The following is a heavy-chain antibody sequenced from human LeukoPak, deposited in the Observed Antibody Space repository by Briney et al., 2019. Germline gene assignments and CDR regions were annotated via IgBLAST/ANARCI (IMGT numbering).Heavy chain of an antibody. Sequence: ASVKVSCKASGGTFSSYAMHWVRQAPGQRLEWMGWINAGNGNTKYSQKFQGRVTITRDTSASTAYMELSSLRSEDTAVYYCARDYGDYDVGHFDYWGQGTLVTVSS. CDR3: ARDYGDYDVGHFDY. CDR2: INAGNGNT. D-gene: IGHD4-17*01. J-gene: IGHJ4*02. V-gene: IGHV1-3*01. CDR1: GGTFSSYA.